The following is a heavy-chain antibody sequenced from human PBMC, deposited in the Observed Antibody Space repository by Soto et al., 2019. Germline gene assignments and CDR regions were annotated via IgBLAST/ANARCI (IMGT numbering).Heavy chain of an antibody. D-gene: IGHD3-3*01. CDR2: ISAYNGNT. Sequence: GASVKVSCKASGYTFTSYGISWVRQAPGQGLEWMGWISAYNGNTNYAQKLQGRVTMTTDTSTSTAYMELRSLRSDDTAVYYCARDRGYYTLVYYYYGMDVWGQGTTVTVSS. J-gene: IGHJ6*02. CDR3: ARDRGYYTLVYYYYGMDV. CDR1: GYTFTSYG. V-gene: IGHV1-18*04.